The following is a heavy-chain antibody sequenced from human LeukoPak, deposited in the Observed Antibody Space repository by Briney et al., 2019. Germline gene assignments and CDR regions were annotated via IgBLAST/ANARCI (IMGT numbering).Heavy chain of an antibody. V-gene: IGHV3-23*01. CDR2: ISGSGGST. J-gene: IGHJ4*02. Sequence: PGGSLRLSCAASGSTFSSYAMSWVRQAPGKGLEWVSAISGSGGSTYYADSVKGRFTISRDNSKNTLYLQMNSLRAEDTAVYYCAKDRLGYCSGGSCYPTLDYWGQGTLVTVSS. D-gene: IGHD2-15*01. CDR3: AKDRLGYCSGGSCYPTLDY. CDR1: GSTFSSYA.